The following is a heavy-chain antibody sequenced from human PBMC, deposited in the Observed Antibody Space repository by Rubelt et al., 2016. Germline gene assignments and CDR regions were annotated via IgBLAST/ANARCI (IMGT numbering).Heavy chain of an antibody. J-gene: IGHJ4*02. Sequence: APGKGLEWVAVIWYDGSNKYYADSVKGRFTISRDNSKNTLYLQMNSLRAEDTAVYYCARDLTSGYFDHWGQGTLVTVSP. D-gene: IGHD3-10*01. V-gene: IGHV3-33*01. CDR2: IWYDGSNK. CDR3: ARDLTSGYFDH.